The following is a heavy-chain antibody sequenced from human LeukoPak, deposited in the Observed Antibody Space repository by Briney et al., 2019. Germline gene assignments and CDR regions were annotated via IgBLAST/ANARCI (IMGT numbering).Heavy chain of an antibody. J-gene: IGHJ6*02. CDR3: ARGSSGWRAYGIDV. V-gene: IGHV1-2*02. D-gene: IGHD6-19*01. CDR2: INTNSGGT. Sequence: ASVKVSCKASGYTFTGYYMHWVRQALGQGLEWMGWINTNSGGTNYAQKFQGRVTMTRDTSISTAYMELSRLRSDDTAVYYCARGSSGWRAYGIDVWGQGTTVTVSS. CDR1: GYTFTGYY.